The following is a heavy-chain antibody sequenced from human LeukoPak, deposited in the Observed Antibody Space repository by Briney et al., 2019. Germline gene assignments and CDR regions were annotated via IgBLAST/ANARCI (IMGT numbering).Heavy chain of an antibody. CDR2: INPNSGGT. CDR1: GYTFTGHY. J-gene: IGHJ5*02. Sequence: ASVKVSCKASGYTFTGHYMYWVRQAPGQGLEWMGWINPNSGGTNYAQKFQGRVTMTRDTSISTAYMDLSRLRSDDTAVYYCARETQLWLLAWGQGTLVTVSS. CDR3: ARETQLWLLA. V-gene: IGHV1-2*02. D-gene: IGHD5-18*01.